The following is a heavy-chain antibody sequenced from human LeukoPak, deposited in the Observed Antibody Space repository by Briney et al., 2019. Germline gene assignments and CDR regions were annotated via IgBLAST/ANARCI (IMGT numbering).Heavy chain of an antibody. V-gene: IGHV1-8*03. CDR3: ARGGRGYSSSWYGDY. J-gene: IGHJ4*02. Sequence: ASVKVSRQASGYTFTSYDINWVRQATGQGLEGMGWMNPNSGNTGYAQKFQGRVTITRNTSISTAYMELKSLRSEDTAVYYCARGGRGYSSSWYGDYWGQGTLVTVSS. CDR1: GYTFTSYD. D-gene: IGHD6-13*01. CDR2: MNPNSGNT.